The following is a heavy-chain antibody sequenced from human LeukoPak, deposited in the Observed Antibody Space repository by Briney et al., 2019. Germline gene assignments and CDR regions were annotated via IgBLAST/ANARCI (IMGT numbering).Heavy chain of an antibody. CDR3: ARHASGYDPFFDY. J-gene: IGHJ4*02. CDR2: ISYSGTT. Sequence: SETLSLTCTVSGGSISPYYWSWIRQPPGKGLEWIGYISYSGTTNYNPSLKSRVTISIVTSRNHFSLRLSSVTAADTAMYHCARHASGYDPFFDYWGQGTLVAVSS. V-gene: IGHV4-59*08. D-gene: IGHD5-12*01. CDR1: GGSISPYY.